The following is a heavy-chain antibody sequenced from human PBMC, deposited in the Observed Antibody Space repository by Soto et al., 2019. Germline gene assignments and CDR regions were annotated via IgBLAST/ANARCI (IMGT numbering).Heavy chain of an antibody. CDR2: LMPIFGTP. CDR1: TGTFSSYG. D-gene: IGHD3-22*01. Sequence: SAKVSFRASTGTFSSYGISWVRHAPVQGLEWIRRLMPIFGTPNYAQKFQGRVTITADESTSTGYMELSSLTSEDTAVYYCARDRSWKSYYYDSSVPYFYGMDVWGQGTKVTVSS. CDR3: ARDRSWKSYYYDSSVPYFYGMDV. V-gene: IGHV1-69*13. J-gene: IGHJ6*02.